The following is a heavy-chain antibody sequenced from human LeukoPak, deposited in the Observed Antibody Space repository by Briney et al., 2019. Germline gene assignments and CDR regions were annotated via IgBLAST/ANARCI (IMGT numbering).Heavy chain of an antibody. V-gene: IGHV3-66*01. CDR2: IYSGGST. Sequence: PGGSLRLSCAASGFTVSGNYMSWVRQAPGKGLEWVSTIYSGGSTNYADSVKGRFTISRDNSKNTVYLQMNSLRVEDTAVYYCARDSGYSFDYWGQGTLVTVSS. D-gene: IGHD3-22*01. CDR3: ARDSGYSFDY. CDR1: GFTVSGNY. J-gene: IGHJ4*02.